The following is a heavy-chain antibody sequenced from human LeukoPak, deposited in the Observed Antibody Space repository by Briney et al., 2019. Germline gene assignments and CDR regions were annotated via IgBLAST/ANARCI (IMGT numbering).Heavy chain of an antibody. CDR3: ARALFSSSWYPDY. D-gene: IGHD6-13*01. J-gene: IGHJ4*02. Sequence: ASVKVSCKASGYTFTSYAMHWVRQAPGQRLEWMGWINAGNGNTKYSQKFQGRVTITTDESTSTAYMGLSSLRSEDTAVYYCARALFSSSWYPDYWGQGTLVTVSS. CDR2: INAGNGNT. V-gene: IGHV1-3*01. CDR1: GYTFTSYA.